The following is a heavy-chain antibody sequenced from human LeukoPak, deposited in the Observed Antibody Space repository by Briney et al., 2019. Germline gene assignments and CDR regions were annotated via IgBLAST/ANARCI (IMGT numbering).Heavy chain of an antibody. CDR2: ISAYNGNT. J-gene: IGHJ4*02. V-gene: IGHV1-18*01. D-gene: IGHD6-13*01. CDR3: ASGFGSAGTLGFDY. Sequence: ASVKVSCKASGYTFTSYGISWVRQAPGQGLEWMGWISAYNGNTNYAQKLQGRVTMTRDTSTSTVYMELSSLRSEDTAVYYCASGFGSAGTLGFDYWGQGTLVTVSS. CDR1: GYTFTSYG.